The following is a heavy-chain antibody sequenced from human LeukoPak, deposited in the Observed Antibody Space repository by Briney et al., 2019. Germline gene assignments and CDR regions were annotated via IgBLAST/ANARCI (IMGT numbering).Heavy chain of an antibody. CDR3: ARAPHLSSSWYYFDY. V-gene: IGHV1-2*02. CDR1: GYTFTGYY. Sequence: ASVKVSCKASGYTFTGYYMHWVRQAPGQGLEWMGWINPNSGGTNYAQKFQGRVTMTRDTSISTAYLQWSSLKASDTAMYYCARAPHLSSSWYYFDYWGQGTLVTVSS. J-gene: IGHJ4*02. CDR2: INPNSGGT. D-gene: IGHD6-13*01.